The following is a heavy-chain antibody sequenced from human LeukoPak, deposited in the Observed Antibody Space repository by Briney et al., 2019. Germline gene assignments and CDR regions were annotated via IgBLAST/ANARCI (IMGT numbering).Heavy chain of an antibody. V-gene: IGHV3-30*18. CDR2: ISYDGSNK. Sequence: GRSLRLSCAASGFTFSSYGMHWVRQAPGKGLEWVAVISYDGSNKYYADSVKGRFTISRDNSKNTLYLQMNSLGAEDTAVYYCAKGSSPYGSGSYHPYYYYYGMDVWGQGTTVTVSS. D-gene: IGHD3-10*01. CDR1: GFTFSSYG. J-gene: IGHJ6*02. CDR3: AKGSSPYGSGSYHPYYYYYGMDV.